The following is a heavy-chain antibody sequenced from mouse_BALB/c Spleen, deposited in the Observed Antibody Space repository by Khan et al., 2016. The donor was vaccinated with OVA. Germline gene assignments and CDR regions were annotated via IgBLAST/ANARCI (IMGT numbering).Heavy chain of an antibody. CDR3: TRTPGYYGSNYFDQ. D-gene: IGHD1-1*01. V-gene: IGHV5-9-3*01. CDR2: ISSGGSFT. J-gene: IGHJ2*03. CDR1: GFTFSDYG. Sequence: EVELVESGGDLVKPGGSLKLSCAASGFTFSDYGMSWVRQTPEKRLEWVATISSGGSFTYYLDNVKGRFTISRDSAKNTLYLQMSSLRSEDTAMXYCTRTPGYYGSNYFDQWGQGTSLTVSS.